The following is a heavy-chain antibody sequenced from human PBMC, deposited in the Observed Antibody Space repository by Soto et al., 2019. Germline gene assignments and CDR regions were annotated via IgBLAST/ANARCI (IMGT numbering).Heavy chain of an antibody. CDR2: IYSGGSP. CDR3: ARVGAIFGVVIIVDYGMDV. V-gene: IGHV3-66*02. J-gene: IGHJ6*02. D-gene: IGHD3-3*01. CDR1: GFTFSSYA. Sequence: GGSLRLSCAASGFTFSSYAMSWVRQAPGKGLEWVSVIYSGGSPYYADSVKGRFTISRDNSKNTLYLQMNSLRAEDTAVYYCARVGAIFGVVIIVDYGMDVWGQGTTVTVSS.